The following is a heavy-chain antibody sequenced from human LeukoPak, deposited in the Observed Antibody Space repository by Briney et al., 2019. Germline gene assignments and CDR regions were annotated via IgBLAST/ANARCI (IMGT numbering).Heavy chain of an antibody. D-gene: IGHD2/OR15-2a*01. CDR1: GGSISSDDYS. CDR3: ARGYFPRGAAKGY. Sequence: SETLSLTCTVSGGSISSDDYSWSWIRQPPGKGLEWIGEINHSGSTNYNPSLKSRVTISVDTSKNQFSLKLSSVTAADTAVYYCARGYFPRGAAKGYLGQGTLVTVSS. CDR2: INHSGST. J-gene: IGHJ4*02. V-gene: IGHV4-34*01.